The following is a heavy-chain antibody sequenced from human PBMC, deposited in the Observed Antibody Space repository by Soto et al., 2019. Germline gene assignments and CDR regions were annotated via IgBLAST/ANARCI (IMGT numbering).Heavy chain of an antibody. CDR1: GGSISSYY. J-gene: IGHJ6*03. CDR3: ARTPYYDILTGYYPWDYYYYMDV. V-gene: IGHV4-59*01. Sequence: SETLSLTCTVSGGSISSYYWSWIRQPPGKGLEWIGYIYYSGSTNYNPSLKSRVTISVDTSKNQFSLKLSSVTAADMAVYYCARTPYYDILTGYYPWDYYYYMDVWGKGTTVTVSS. CDR2: IYYSGST. D-gene: IGHD3-9*01.